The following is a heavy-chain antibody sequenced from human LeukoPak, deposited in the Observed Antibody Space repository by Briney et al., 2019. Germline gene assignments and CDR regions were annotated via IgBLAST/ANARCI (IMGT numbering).Heavy chain of an antibody. CDR1: GFTFSTYT. CDR3: ARASGLSYTSRADAFDI. Sequence: GGSLRLSCAASGFTFSTYTMNWVRQAPGKGLEWVSYISSSGSITYYADSVKGRFTISRHNAKNSLYLQMNGLRAEDTAVYYCARASGLSYTSRADAFDIWGQGTMVTVSS. D-gene: IGHD6-13*01. CDR2: ISSSGSIT. V-gene: IGHV3-48*04. J-gene: IGHJ3*02.